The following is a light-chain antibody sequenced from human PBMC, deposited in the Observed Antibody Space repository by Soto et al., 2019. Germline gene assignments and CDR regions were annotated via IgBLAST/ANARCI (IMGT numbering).Light chain of an antibody. CDR1: QSAGNF. CDR2: YIS. Sequence: EIVMTQSPAILSVSPGETASLSCRASQSAGNFLAWYQQKPGQAPRLLIYYISTRATGIPARFSGSGSGTDFTLTINSLQSEDSAVYYCQQHNQWPITFGQGTRLEIK. V-gene: IGKV3D-15*01. J-gene: IGKJ5*01. CDR3: QQHNQWPIT.